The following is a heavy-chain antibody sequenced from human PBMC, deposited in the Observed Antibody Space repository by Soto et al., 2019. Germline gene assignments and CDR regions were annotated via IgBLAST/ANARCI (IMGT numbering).Heavy chain of an antibody. D-gene: IGHD6-13*01. Sequence: GGSLRLSCAASGFTFSSYAMSWVRQAPGKGLEWVSAISGSGGSTYYADSVKGRFTISRDNSKNTLYLQMNSLRAEDTAVYYCAKDRIQGIAAAGVQGEDYWGQGTLVTVSS. CDR1: GFTFSSYA. CDR3: AKDRIQGIAAAGVQGEDY. V-gene: IGHV3-23*01. J-gene: IGHJ4*02. CDR2: ISGSGGST.